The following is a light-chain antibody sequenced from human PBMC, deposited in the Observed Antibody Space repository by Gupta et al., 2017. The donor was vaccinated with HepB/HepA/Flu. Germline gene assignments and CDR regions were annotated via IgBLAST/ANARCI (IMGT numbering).Light chain of an antibody. CDR3: NSRDSGGKHVV. J-gene: IGLJ2*01. V-gene: IGLV3-19*01. Sequence: SSELTQDPAVSVALGQTVRITCQGDSLRTYYASWFQRKPGQAPVVVIYGKNNRPSGIPDRFSGSSSGNTAYLNITGTQADDEADYYCNSRDSGGKHVVFGGGTKLTVL. CDR1: SLRTYY. CDR2: GKN.